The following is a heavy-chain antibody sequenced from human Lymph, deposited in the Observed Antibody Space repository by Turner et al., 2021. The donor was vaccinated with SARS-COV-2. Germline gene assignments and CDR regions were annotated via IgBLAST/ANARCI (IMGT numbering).Heavy chain of an antibody. CDR1: GCTFRSYA. V-gene: IGHV1-69*10. D-gene: IGHD1-1*01. CDR2: IITILGLA. J-gene: IGHJ4*02. CDR3: ASDRTGALDY. Sequence: QVQLVQSGAEVKKPGSSVKVSCKASGCTFRSYAISWVRQAPGEGLEWMGGIITILGLANNSQMFQGRVTITEDKSTNTVYMELSSLRSEDTAGYYWASDRTGALDYWGQGTLVTISS.